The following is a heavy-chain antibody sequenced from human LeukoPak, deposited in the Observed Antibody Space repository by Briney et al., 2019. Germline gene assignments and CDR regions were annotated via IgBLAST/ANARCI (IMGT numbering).Heavy chain of an antibody. Sequence: GGSLRLSCAASGFTFSNAWMTWVRQAPGKGLEWVGRIKGKNEGETTDYAAPVKGRFTISRDDPTNTLYLQTNSLKTEDTAMYYCTRDLGSSQWGQGTLVIVSS. CDR1: GFTFSNAW. V-gene: IGHV3-15*01. CDR3: TRDLGSSQ. CDR2: IKGKNEGETT. J-gene: IGHJ4*02. D-gene: IGHD3-10*01.